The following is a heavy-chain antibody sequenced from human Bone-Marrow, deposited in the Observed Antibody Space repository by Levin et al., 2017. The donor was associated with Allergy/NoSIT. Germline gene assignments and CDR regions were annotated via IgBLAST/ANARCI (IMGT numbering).Heavy chain of an antibody. CDR2: INPDAGGT. CDR3: AKDFSMLQLSQGEY. J-gene: IGHJ4*02. D-gene: IGHD1-1*01. CDR1: GYTFTNYY. Sequence: PTASVKVSCKTSGYTFTNYYIHWVRQAPGQGLQWMGLINPDAGGTSYAQMFQGRVTMTRDTSTSTVYMELSSLTSEDTAVYYCAKDFSMLQLSQGEYWGQGTRVSVS. V-gene: IGHV1-46*01.